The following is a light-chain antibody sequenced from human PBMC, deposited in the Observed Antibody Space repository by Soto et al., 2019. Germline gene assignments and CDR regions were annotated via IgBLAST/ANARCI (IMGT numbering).Light chain of an antibody. CDR2: AES. J-gene: IGKJ4*01. CDR3: KKSFSTHLN. CDR1: QSINNY. V-gene: IGKV1-39*01. Sequence: IQMTHALSSLSASVLDTINITFIASQSINNYLNWYQQKPGEAHKLMIHAESSLQSWVKSRFSGSGSEKAFTITIRSIQDEDIENYYCKKSFSTHLNFGGGHKVDIK.